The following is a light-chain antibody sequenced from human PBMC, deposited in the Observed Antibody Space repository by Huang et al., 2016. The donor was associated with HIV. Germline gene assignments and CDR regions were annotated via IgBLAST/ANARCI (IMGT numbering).Light chain of an antibody. CDR1: QSVRRTY. CDR3: QRYGRSSWT. J-gene: IGKJ1*01. Sequence: DIVLTQSQGTLSLTSGGRATHSCSASQSVRRTYVCWHQQKPGHAPLLLLYGSSTRASGIPERFSGSASGTYFTLTSSRLEPEDFAVYYCQRYGRSSWTFGQGTKVEIK. CDR2: GSS. V-gene: IGKV3-20*01.